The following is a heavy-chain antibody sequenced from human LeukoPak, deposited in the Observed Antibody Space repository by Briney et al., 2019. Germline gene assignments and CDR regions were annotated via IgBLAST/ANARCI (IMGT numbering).Heavy chain of an antibody. Sequence: PSQTLSLTCTVSGGSISSNGYYWSWIRQHPGKGLEWIGYIHYSGSTYYNPSLKSRVTISVDTSKNQFSLKLNSVTAADTAVYYCAREGYCTNGVCYSYYYYMDVWGKGTTVTVSS. CDR2: IHYSGST. CDR1: GGSISSNGYY. V-gene: IGHV4-31*03. D-gene: IGHD2-8*01. CDR3: AREGYCTNGVCYSYYYYMDV. J-gene: IGHJ6*03.